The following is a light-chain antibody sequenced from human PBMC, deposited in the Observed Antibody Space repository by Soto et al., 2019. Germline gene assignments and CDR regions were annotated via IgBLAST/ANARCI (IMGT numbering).Light chain of an antibody. CDR3: ETWDSNTHV. V-gene: IGLV4-60*02. CDR2: LEGSGSY. J-gene: IGLJ1*01. Sequence: QSVLTQSSSASASLGSSVKLTCTLSSGHSSYIIAWHQQQPGKAPRYLMKLEGSGSYNKGSGVPDRFSGYSSGADRYLTIANLQFEDEADYYCETWDSNTHVFGTGTKLTVL. CDR1: SGHSSYI.